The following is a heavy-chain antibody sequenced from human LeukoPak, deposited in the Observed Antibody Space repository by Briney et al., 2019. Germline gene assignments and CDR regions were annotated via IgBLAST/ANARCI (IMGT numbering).Heavy chain of an antibody. CDR2: IIPILGIA. J-gene: IGHJ5*02. CDR3: ARGGGYCSGGSCYRYNWFDP. CDR1: GGTFSSYA. Sequence: SVKVSCKASGGTFSSYAISWVRQAPGQGLEWMGRIIPILGIANYAQKFQGRVTITADKSTSTAYMELSSLRSEDTAVYYCARGGGYCSGGSCYRYNWFDPWGQGTLVTVSS. V-gene: IGHV1-69*04. D-gene: IGHD2-15*01.